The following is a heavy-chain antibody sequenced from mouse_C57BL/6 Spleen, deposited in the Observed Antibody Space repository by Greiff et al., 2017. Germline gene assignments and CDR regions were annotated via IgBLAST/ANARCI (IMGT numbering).Heavy chain of an antibody. D-gene: IGHD1-1*01. V-gene: IGHV1-47*01. CDR2: FHPYNDDT. J-gene: IGHJ3*01. CDR1: GYTFTTYP. Sequence: VKLVESGAELVKPGASVKMSCKASGYTFTTYPIEWMKQNHGKSLEWIGNFHPYNDDTKYNEKFKGKATLTVEKSSSTVYLELSRLTSDDSAVYYCARALYYGSSYEFAYWGQGTLVTVSA. CDR3: ARALYYGSSYEFAY.